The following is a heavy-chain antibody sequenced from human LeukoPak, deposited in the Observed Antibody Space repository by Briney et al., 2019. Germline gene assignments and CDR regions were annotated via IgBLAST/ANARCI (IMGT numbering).Heavy chain of an antibody. CDR3: ARASSDYDFDY. J-gene: IGHJ4*02. CDR2: ISSSSSTI. V-gene: IGHV3-48*01. D-gene: IGHD3-3*01. CDR1: GFTFSSYS. Sequence: PGGSLRLSCAASGFTFSSYSMNWVRQAPGKGLEWVSYISSSSSTIYYADSVKGRFTISRDNAKNSLYLQMNSLRAEDTAVYYCARASSDYDFDYWGQGTLATVSS.